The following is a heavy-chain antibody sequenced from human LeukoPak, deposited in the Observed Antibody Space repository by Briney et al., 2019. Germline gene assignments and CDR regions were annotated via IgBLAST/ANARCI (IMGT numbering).Heavy chain of an antibody. D-gene: IGHD2-15*01. V-gene: IGHV3-30*03. J-gene: IGHJ5*02. Sequence: GGSLRLSCAASGFTFSSYSMNWVRQAPGKGLEWVAVISYDGSNKYYADSVKGRFTISRDNSKNTLYLQMNSLRAEDTAVYYCATAPGDSGANLFDPWGQGTLVTVSS. CDR2: ISYDGSNK. CDR3: ATAPGDSGANLFDP. CDR1: GFTFSSYS.